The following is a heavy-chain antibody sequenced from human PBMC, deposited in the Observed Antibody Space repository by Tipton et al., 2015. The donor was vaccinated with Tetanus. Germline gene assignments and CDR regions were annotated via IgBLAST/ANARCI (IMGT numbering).Heavy chain of an antibody. CDR3: ARGSTMFF. J-gene: IGHJ4*02. V-gene: IGHV4-4*02. D-gene: IGHD3-10*02. Sequence: TLSLTCSVSGGSIINNNWWTWVRQPPGKGLEWIGEIYHSGRTNHNPSLETRVTISVDESKNQFSLILMSVTAADTAVYYCARGSTMFFWGQGTLVTVSS. CDR1: GGSIINNNW. CDR2: IYHSGRT.